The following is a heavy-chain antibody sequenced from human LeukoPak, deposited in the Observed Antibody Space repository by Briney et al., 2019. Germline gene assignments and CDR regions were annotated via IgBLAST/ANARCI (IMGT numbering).Heavy chain of an antibody. D-gene: IGHD5-24*01. CDR1: RFTFSSYG. CDR2: ISYDGSNK. CDR3: AKEGRDGFNYDY. Sequence: GGSLRLSCAASRFTFSSYGMHWVRQAPGNGLEWVAVISYDGSNKYYADSVKGRFTVSRVNSKNTLYLQMNSLRAEDTAVYYCAKEGRDGFNYDYWGQGTLVTVSS. J-gene: IGHJ4*02. V-gene: IGHV3-30*18.